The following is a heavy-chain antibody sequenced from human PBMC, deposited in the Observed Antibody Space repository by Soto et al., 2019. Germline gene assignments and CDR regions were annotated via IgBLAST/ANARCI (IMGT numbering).Heavy chain of an antibody. Sequence: QVQLQESGPGLVKPSQTLSLTCTVSGGSISSGGYYWSWIRQHPGKGLEWIGYIYYSGSTYYNPSLKSRVTISVDTSKNQFSLKLSSVTAADTAVYHCARGVPEYSYGYHWFDPWGQGTLVTVSS. D-gene: IGHD5-18*01. J-gene: IGHJ5*02. CDR2: IYYSGST. CDR1: GGSISSGGYY. CDR3: ARGVPEYSYGYHWFDP. V-gene: IGHV4-31*03.